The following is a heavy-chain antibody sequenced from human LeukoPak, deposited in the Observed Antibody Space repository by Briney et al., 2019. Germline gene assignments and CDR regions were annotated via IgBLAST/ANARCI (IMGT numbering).Heavy chain of an antibody. J-gene: IGHJ4*02. CDR2: IYYSGST. CDR3: ARVLRYFDWLRAGETYYFDY. V-gene: IGHV4-59*12. D-gene: IGHD3-9*01. Sequence: SETLPLTCTVSGGSISSYYWSWLRQPPGKGLEWIGYIYYSGSTNYNPSLKSRVTISVDTSKNQFSLKLSSVTAADTAVYYCARVLRYFDWLRAGETYYFDYWGQGTLVTVSS. CDR1: GGSISSYY.